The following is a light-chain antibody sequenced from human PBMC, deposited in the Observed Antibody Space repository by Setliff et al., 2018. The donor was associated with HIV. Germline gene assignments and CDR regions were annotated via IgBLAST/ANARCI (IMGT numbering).Light chain of an antibody. J-gene: IGLJ1*01. V-gene: IGLV2-14*01. CDR3: SSYTSRNTLV. Sequence: QSALTQPASVSGSPGQSITIPCTGTSSDVGGYKYVYWYQQHPGKAPKLMIYEVSNRPSGISNRFSGSKSGNTASLTISGLQAEDEADYYCSSYTSRNTLVFGTGTKGTVL. CDR2: EVS. CDR1: SSDVGGYKY.